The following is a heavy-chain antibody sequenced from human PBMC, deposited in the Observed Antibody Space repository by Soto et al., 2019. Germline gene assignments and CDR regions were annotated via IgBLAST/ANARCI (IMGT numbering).Heavy chain of an antibody. J-gene: IGHJ5*02. CDR2: INPSNSGT. CDR1: GYSFITYW. V-gene: IGHV5-10-1*03. D-gene: IGHD3-16*01. CDR3: ARLPYTSSWAPAA. Sequence: DVQLVQSGAEVKKPGESLTISCMTSGYSFITYWIAWVRQMPGKGLEWVGKINPSNSGTNYNPTFQGQVAMSADTSVSTAYLQWSSLKASDTAIYYCARLPYTSSWAPAAWGQGTLVSVSS.